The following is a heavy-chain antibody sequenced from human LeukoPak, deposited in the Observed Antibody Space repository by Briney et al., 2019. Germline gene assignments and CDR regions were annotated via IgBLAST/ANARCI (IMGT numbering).Heavy chain of an antibody. J-gene: IGHJ4*02. CDR3: ARGRSGYSYGPDY. D-gene: IGHD5-18*01. CDR1: GFAFSSYS. Sequence: PGGSLRLSCAASGFAFSSYSMNWVRQAPGRGLEWVSSISSSSSYIYYADYVKGRFTISRDNAKNSLYLQMNSLRAEDTAVYYCARGRSGYSYGPDYWGQGTLVTVSS. CDR2: ISSSSSYI. V-gene: IGHV3-21*01.